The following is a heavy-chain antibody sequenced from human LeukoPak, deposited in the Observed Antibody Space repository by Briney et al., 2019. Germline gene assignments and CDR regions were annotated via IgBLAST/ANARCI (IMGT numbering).Heavy chain of an antibody. V-gene: IGHV3-23*01. CDR3: ARGYSYGYNY. CDR1: GFTFSSSA. CDR2: ISNNGGYT. J-gene: IGHJ4*02. D-gene: IGHD5-18*01. Sequence: PGGSLRLSCAASGFTFSSSAMSWVRQAPGKGLEWVSAISNNGGYTYYADSVQGRFTISRDNAKNSLYLQLNSLRADDTAVYYCARGYSYGYNYWGQGTLVTVSS.